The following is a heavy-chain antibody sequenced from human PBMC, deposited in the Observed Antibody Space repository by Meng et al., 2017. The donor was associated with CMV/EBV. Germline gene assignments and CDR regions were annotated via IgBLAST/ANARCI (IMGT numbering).Heavy chain of an antibody. CDR1: GFTFSSYE. V-gene: IGHV3-48*03. Sequence: GGSLRLSCAASGFTFSSYEMNWVRQAPGKGLEWVSYISSSGSTIYYADSVKGRFTISRDNAKNSLYLQMNSLRAEDTAVYYCARSTYYYDSSGYSPFGYWGQGTLVTVSS. CDR2: ISSSGSTI. J-gene: IGHJ4*02. CDR3: ARSTYYYDSSGYSPFGY. D-gene: IGHD3-22*01.